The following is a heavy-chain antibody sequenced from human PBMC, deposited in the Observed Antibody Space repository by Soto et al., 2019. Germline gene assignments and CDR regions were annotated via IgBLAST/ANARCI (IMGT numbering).Heavy chain of an antibody. CDR2: VFYSGKI. CDR3: ARHKYFSDSSGYYSAFDY. Sequence: SETLSLTCTVSGGSISNYYWSWIRQPPGKGLEWIGYVFYSGKINYNPSLKSRVTISVDTSKDQFSLKLTSLTAADTAVYYCARHKYFSDSSGYYSAFDYWGQGTLVTVSS. V-gene: IGHV4-59*01. CDR1: GGSISNYY. D-gene: IGHD3-22*01. J-gene: IGHJ4*02.